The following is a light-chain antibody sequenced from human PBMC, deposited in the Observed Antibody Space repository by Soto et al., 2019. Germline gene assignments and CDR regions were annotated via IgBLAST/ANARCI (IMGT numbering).Light chain of an antibody. Sequence: ESVLTQSPATLSLSPGERATLSCRASQSVSSSLAWYQQKPGQAPRLLIYDASNRATGIPARFSGSGSGTEFTLTISSLQSEDFAVYYCQQYNNWPFTFGGGTKVDIK. CDR3: QQYNNWPFT. CDR2: DAS. J-gene: IGKJ4*01. V-gene: IGKV3-11*01. CDR1: QSVSSS.